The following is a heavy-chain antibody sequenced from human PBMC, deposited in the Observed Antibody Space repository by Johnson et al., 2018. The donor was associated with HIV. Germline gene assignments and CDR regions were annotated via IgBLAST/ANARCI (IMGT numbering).Heavy chain of an antibody. V-gene: IGHV3-23*04. CDR2: ISWSSGMI. CDR3: ARGALGDWVDAFDI. CDR1: GFTFSSYD. J-gene: IGHJ3*02. Sequence: VQLVESGGGLKQPGGSLRLSCAASGFTFSSYDMHWVRQATGKGLEWVSGISWSSGMIGYADSVKGRFTISRDNSKNTLYLQMNSLRAEDTAVFYCARGALGDWVDAFDIWGQGTMVTVSS. D-gene: IGHD3-16*01.